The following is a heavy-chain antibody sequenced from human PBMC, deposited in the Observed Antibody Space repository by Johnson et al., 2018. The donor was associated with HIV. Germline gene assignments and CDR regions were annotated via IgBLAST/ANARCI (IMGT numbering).Heavy chain of an antibody. D-gene: IGHD3-3*02. J-gene: IGHJ3*02. V-gene: IGHV3-74*02. CDR3: ASAFTANI. CDR2: INSDGTTT. Sequence: VQVVESGGGLVQPGGSLRLSCAASGFTFSDYWMHWVRQVPGKGLVWVSRINSDGTTTTYANFVKGRFTISRDNAKNTLYLQMNSLRADDTAVYYCASAFTANIWGQGTLVSVSS. CDR1: GFTFSDYW.